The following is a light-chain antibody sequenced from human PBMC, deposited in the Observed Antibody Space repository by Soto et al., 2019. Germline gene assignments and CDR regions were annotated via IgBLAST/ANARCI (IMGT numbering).Light chain of an antibody. V-gene: IGKV4-1*01. CDR2: WAS. CDR1: QTVLYSSNNKNY. J-gene: IGKJ4*01. CDR3: QQYYSSPFT. Sequence: DIVMTQSPDSLAVSLGERATINCKSSQTVLYSSNNKNYLAWYQQKPGQPPKVLFYWASTRGSGVPDRFSGSESGTDFTLTISSLQAEDVAVYYCQQYYSSPFTFGGGTKVEIK.